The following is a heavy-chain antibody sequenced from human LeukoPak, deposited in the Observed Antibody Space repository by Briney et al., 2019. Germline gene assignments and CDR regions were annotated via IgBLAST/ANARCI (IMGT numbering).Heavy chain of an antibody. J-gene: IGHJ4*02. V-gene: IGHV3-23*01. CDR3: AKWDILTGYHDY. D-gene: IGHD3-9*01. Sequence: GGSLRLSCAASGFTFSSYAMSWVRQAPGKGLGWVSAISGSGGSTYYADSVKGRFTISRDNSKNTLYLQMNSLRAEDTAVYYCAKWDILTGYHDYWGQGTLVTVSS. CDR2: ISGSGGST. CDR1: GFTFSSYA.